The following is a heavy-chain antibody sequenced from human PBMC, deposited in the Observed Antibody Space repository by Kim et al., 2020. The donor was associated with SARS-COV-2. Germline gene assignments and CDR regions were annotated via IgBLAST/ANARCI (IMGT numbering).Heavy chain of an antibody. D-gene: IGHD2-2*01. CDR2: ISYDGSNK. V-gene: IGHV3-30*04. CDR1: GFTFSSYA. J-gene: IGHJ6*02. Sequence: GGSLRLSCAASGFTFSSYAMHWVRQAPGKGLEWVAVISYDGSNKYYADSVKGRFTISRDNSKNTLYLQMNSLRAEDTAVYYCARDRGDIVVVPDKEYHYGMDVWGQGTTVTVSS. CDR3: ARDRGDIVVVPDKEYHYGMDV.